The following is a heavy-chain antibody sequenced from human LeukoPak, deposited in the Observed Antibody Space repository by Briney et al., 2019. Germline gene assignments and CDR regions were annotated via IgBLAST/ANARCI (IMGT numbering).Heavy chain of an antibody. CDR1: GFGFSSGT. D-gene: IGHD3-3*01. Sequence: GGSLTLSCAASGFGFSSGTMNWVRQAPGKALEWVSSLSGSGRLVWYAASVKGRFTISRDNAANSLFLQMNSLRVEDTAVYYCARDLYSYDTSGPKPFDYWGQGTLVTVSS. J-gene: IGHJ4*02. CDR2: LSGSGRLV. V-gene: IGHV3-21*04. CDR3: ARDLYSYDTSGPKPFDY.